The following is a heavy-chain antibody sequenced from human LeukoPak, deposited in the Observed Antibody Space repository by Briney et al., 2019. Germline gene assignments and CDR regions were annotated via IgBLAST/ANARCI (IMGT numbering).Heavy chain of an antibody. CDR3: AKGAGYYDSSGNEAFDY. CDR1: GFTFSSYG. J-gene: IGHJ4*02. CDR2: IRYDGSNK. V-gene: IGHV3-30*02. Sequence: PGGSLRLSCAASGFTFSSYGMHWVRQAPGKGLEWVAFIRYDGSNKYYADSVKGRFTISRDNSKNTLYLQMNSLRAEDTAVYYCAKGAGYYDSSGNEAFDYWGQGTLVTVSS. D-gene: IGHD3-22*01.